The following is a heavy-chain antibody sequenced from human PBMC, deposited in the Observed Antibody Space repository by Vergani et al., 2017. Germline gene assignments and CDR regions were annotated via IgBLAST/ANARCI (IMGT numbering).Heavy chain of an antibody. J-gene: IGHJ4*02. CDR1: GFTFSSYG. CDR3: ARGMAIVVVPAADFDY. V-gene: IGHV3-33*01. D-gene: IGHD2-2*03. Sequence: QVQLAESGGCVVQPGRSLRLSCAASGFTFSSYGMHWVRQAPGKGLEWVAVIWYDGSNKYYADSVKGRFTISRDNSKNTLYLQMNSLIAEDTAVYYCARGMAIVVVPAADFDYWGQGTLVTVSS. CDR2: IWYDGSNK.